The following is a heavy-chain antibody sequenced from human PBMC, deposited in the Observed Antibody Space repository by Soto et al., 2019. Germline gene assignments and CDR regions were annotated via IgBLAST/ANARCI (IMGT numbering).Heavy chain of an antibody. J-gene: IGHJ4*02. CDR2: ISGSGGST. D-gene: IGHD6-13*01. Sequence: GWSLRLSCAASGFTFSSYAMSWVRQAPGKGLEWVSAISGSGGSTYYADSVKGRFTISRDNSKNTLYLQMNSLRAEDTAVYYCVSSSWSFYYFDYWGQGTLVTVSS. CDR3: VSSSWSFYYFDY. CDR1: GFTFSSYA. V-gene: IGHV3-23*01.